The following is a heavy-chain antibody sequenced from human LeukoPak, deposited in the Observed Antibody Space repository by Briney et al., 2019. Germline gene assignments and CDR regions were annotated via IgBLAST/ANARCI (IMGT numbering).Heavy chain of an antibody. CDR1: GFTFDDYA. CDR3: AKDSTYGDYGYNWFDP. CDR2: ISGDGTST. J-gene: IGHJ5*02. D-gene: IGHD4-17*01. Sequence: GGSLRPSCAASGFTFDDYAMHWVRQAPGRGLEWVSLISGDGTSTYYADSVEGRFTISRDNSKNSLYLQMNSLRTEDTALYYCAKDSTYGDYGYNWFDPWGQGTLVTVSS. V-gene: IGHV3-43*02.